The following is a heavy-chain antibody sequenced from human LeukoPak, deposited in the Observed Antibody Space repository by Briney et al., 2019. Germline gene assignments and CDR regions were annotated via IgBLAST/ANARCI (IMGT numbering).Heavy chain of an antibody. CDR1: GFTFSNYA. Sequence: GRSLRLSCAASGFTFSNYAMHWVRQAPGKGLEGVAVISYDGSNKYYADSVKGRFTISRDNSKNTLYLQMNSLRAEDTAVYYCARVAVAGPDYYYYGMDVWGQGTTVTVSS. J-gene: IGHJ6*02. D-gene: IGHD6-19*01. CDR3: ARVAVAGPDYYYYGMDV. V-gene: IGHV3-30-3*01. CDR2: ISYDGSNK.